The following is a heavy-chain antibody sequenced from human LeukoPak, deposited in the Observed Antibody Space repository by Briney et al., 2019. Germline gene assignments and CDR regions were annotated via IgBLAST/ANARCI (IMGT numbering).Heavy chain of an antibody. CDR1: GGSISSYY. CDR2: IYYSGST. D-gene: IGHD2-15*01. Sequence: SETLSLTCTVSGGSISSYYWSWIRQPPGKGLEWIGYIYYSGSTNYNPSLKSRVTISVDTSKNQFSLELSSVTAADTAVYYCARGRYCSGGSCYSDYWGQGTLVTVSP. V-gene: IGHV4-59*01. J-gene: IGHJ4*02. CDR3: ARGRYCSGGSCYSDY.